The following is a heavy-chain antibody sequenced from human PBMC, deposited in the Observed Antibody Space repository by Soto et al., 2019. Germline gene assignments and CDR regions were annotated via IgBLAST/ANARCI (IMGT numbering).Heavy chain of an antibody. CDR1: GYTFTTYG. Sequence: QVPLVQSGAEVKKPGASVKVSCKATGYTFTTYGISWVRQAPGQGLEWMGWISAYNGITGFAQKFQGRVTMTTDSSTSTAYMELRSLRSDDTAVYYCAKHRDPYAHAVYSLDYWGRGTLLTVSS. J-gene: IGHJ4*02. V-gene: IGHV1-18*04. D-gene: IGHD2-2*01. CDR3: AKHRDPYAHAVYSLDY. CDR2: ISAYNGIT.